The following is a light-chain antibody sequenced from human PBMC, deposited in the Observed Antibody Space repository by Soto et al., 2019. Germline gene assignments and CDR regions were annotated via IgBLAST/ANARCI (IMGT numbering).Light chain of an antibody. Sequence: EIGLTQSPGTLSLSPGERATLSCRASQSVSSSYLAWYQQKPGQAPRLLIYGASSRATSIPDRFSGSGSGTDFTLTISRLEPEDFAVYYCQQYGSSLTWTFGQGTKVEIK. J-gene: IGKJ1*01. CDR2: GAS. CDR1: QSVSSSY. V-gene: IGKV3-20*01. CDR3: QQYGSSLTWT.